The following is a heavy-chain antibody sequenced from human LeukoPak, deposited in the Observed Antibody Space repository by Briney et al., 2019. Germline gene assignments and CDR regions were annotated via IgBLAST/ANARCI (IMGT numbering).Heavy chain of an antibody. CDR1: GFTFSSYN. CDR2: ITSSSSYI. Sequence: GGSLRLSCAASGFTFSSYNMNWVRQAPGKGLEWVSSITSSSSYIYYADSVKGRFTISRDNSENSLYLQMNSLRAEDTAVYYCARDRASYSSSVVFWFDPWGQGTLVTVSS. CDR3: ARDRASYSSSVVFWFDP. V-gene: IGHV3-21*01. D-gene: IGHD6-6*01. J-gene: IGHJ5*02.